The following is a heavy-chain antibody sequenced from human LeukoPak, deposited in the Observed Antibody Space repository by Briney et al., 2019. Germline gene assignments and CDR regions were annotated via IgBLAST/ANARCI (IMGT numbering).Heavy chain of an antibody. Sequence: ASVKVSCKASGYTFTGYYMHWVRQAPGQGLEWMGWINTNTGNPTYAQGFTGRFVFSLDTSVSTAYLQISSLKAEDTAVYYCARGESREWLLGDEAFDIWGQGTMVTVSS. D-gene: IGHD3-3*01. CDR1: GYTFTGYY. CDR2: INTNTGNP. V-gene: IGHV7-4-1*02. J-gene: IGHJ3*02. CDR3: ARGESREWLLGDEAFDI.